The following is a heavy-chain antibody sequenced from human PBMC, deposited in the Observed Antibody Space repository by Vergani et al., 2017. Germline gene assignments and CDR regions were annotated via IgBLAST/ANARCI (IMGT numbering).Heavy chain of an antibody. J-gene: IGHJ4*02. V-gene: IGHV3-30-3*02. CDR2: ISYDGSNK. CDR3: AKQYFVSGNYLFDY. D-gene: IGHD3-10*01. Sequence: QVQLVESGGGVVQPGGSLRLSCAASGFTFSSYAMHWVRQAPGKGLEWVAVISYDGSNKYYADSVKGRFTISRDNSKNTLYLQMNNLRTEDTAIYYCAKQYFVSGNYLFDYWGQGTLVTVSS. CDR1: GFTFSSYA.